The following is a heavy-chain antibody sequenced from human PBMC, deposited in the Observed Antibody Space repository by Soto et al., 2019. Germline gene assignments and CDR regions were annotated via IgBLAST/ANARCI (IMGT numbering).Heavy chain of an antibody. CDR1: GGTFSSYA. V-gene: IGHV1-69*06. J-gene: IGHJ4*02. CDR3: ARSRDGCKEEDY. D-gene: IGHD6-19*01. Sequence: SVKVSCKASGGTFSSYAISWVRQAPGQGLEWMGGIIPIFGTANYAQKFQGRVTITADKSTSTAYMELSSLRSEDTAVYYCARSRDGCKEEDYWGQGTLVTVSS. CDR2: IIPIFGTA.